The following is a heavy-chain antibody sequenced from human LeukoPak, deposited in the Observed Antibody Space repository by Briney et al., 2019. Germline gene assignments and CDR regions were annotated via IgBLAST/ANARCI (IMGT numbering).Heavy chain of an antibody. J-gene: IGHJ4*02. CDR2: ISDSGGST. Sequence: GGSLRLSCAASGFTFSSYAMSWVRQAPGKGLERVSAISDSGGSTYYADSVKGRFTISRDNSKNTLYLQMNSLRAEDTAVYYCAKAGTYYYDSSGYYSGYYFDYWGQGTLVTVSS. CDR1: GFTFSSYA. D-gene: IGHD3-22*01. CDR3: AKAGTYYYDSSGYYSGYYFDY. V-gene: IGHV3-23*01.